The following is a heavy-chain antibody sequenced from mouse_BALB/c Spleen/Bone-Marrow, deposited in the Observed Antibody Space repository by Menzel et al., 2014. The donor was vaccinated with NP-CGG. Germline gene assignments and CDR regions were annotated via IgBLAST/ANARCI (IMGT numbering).Heavy chain of an antibody. J-gene: IGHJ1*01. CDR3: VRGGGDGYYNWYFDV. CDR1: GFSLTSYG. CDR2: IWAGGST. Sequence: VQLVESGPGLVAPSQSLSITCTVSGFSLTSYGVHWVRQPPGKGLEWLGVIWAGGSTNYNSALMSRLSISKDNSKSQVFLKMNSLQTDDKAMYYCVRGGGDGYYNWYFDVWGAGTTVTVPS. V-gene: IGHV2-9*02. D-gene: IGHD2-3*01.